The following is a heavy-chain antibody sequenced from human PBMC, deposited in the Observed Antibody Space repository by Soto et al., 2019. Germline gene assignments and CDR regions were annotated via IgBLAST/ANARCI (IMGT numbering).Heavy chain of an antibody. CDR3: AKALVVVAATPGFYDY. Sequence: GGSLRLSCAASGFTFSSYAMSWVRQAPGKGLEWVSAISGSGGSTYYADSVKGRFTISRDNSKNTLYLQMNSLRAEDTAVYYCAKALVVVAATPGFYDYWGQGTLVTVSS. CDR2: ISGSGGST. D-gene: IGHD2-15*01. CDR1: GFTFSSYA. V-gene: IGHV3-23*01. J-gene: IGHJ4*02.